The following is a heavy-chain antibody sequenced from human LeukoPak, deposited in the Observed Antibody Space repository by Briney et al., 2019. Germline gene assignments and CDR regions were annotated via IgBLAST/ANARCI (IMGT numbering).Heavy chain of an antibody. CDR1: GGSFSGYY. CDR3: ARATSWGSGRPLVRGYYFDY. J-gene: IGHJ4*02. D-gene: IGHD3-10*01. CDR2: INHSGST. Sequence: SETLSLTCAVYGGSFSGYYWSWTRQPPGKGLEWIGEINHSGSTNYNPSLKSRVTISVDTSKNQFSLKLSSVTAADTAVYYCARATSWGSGRPLVRGYYFDYWGQGTLVTVSS. V-gene: IGHV4-34*01.